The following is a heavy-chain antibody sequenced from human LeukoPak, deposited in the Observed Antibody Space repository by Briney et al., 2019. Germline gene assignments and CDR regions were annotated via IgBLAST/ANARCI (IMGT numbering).Heavy chain of an antibody. CDR2: IYYSGST. J-gene: IGHJ2*01. CDR1: GGSISSGDYY. CDR3: ARVKWYFDL. Sequence: SSQTLSLTCTVSGGSISSGDYYWSWIRQPPGKGLEYIGYIYYSGSTYYNPSLKSRITISVDTSKNQFSLKLNSVTAADTAVYYCARVKWYFDLWGRGTLVTVSS. V-gene: IGHV4-30-4*01.